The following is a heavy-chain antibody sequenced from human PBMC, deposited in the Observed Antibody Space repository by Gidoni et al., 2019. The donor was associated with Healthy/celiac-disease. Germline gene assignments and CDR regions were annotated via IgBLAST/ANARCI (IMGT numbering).Heavy chain of an antibody. D-gene: IGHD2-15*01. CDR1: GYTFTGYY. V-gene: IGHV1-2*02. CDR2: INPNSSGT. J-gene: IGHJ5*02. Sequence: QVQLVQSGAEVKKPGASVKVSCKASGYTFTGYYMHWVRQAPGQGLEWMGWINPNSSGTNYAQQFHGRVTMTRDPSIRTAYMELSRLRSDDTAVYYCARLAADGGLWFDPWGQGTLVTVSS. CDR3: ARLAADGGLWFDP.